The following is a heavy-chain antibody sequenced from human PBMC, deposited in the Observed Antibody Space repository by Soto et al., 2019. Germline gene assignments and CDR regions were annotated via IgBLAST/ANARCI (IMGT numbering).Heavy chain of an antibody. J-gene: IGHJ6*02. CDR3: AQDQVRGVRGVITYYYGMDV. D-gene: IGHD3-10*01. CDR1: GFTFSSYG. CDR2: ISYDGSNK. Sequence: QVQLVESGGGVVQPGRSLRLSCAASGFTFSSYGMHWVRQAPGKGLEWVAVISYDGSNKYYADSVKGRFTISRDNSKNTRYRQMNRLRAGDTVVYYCAQDQVRGVRGVITYYYGMDVWGQGTTVTVSS. V-gene: IGHV3-30*18.